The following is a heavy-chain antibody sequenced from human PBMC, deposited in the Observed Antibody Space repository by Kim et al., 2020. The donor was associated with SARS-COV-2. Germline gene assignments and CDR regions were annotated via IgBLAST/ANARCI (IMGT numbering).Heavy chain of an antibody. CDR2: T. D-gene: IGHD5-18*01. CDR3: TTLINVAAMGS. Sequence: TDYAEPVKGRFTISRDDSKNTLFLQMNSLKTEDTAMYYCTTLINVAAMGSWGLGTLVTVSS. J-gene: IGHJ5*02. V-gene: IGHV3-15*01.